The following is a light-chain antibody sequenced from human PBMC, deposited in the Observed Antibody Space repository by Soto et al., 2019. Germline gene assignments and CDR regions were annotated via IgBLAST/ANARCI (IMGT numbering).Light chain of an antibody. CDR2: DAS. Sequence: DIQMTQSPSSLSASVGDRVTVTCQASQDITNYLSWYQQKPGKAPKLLISDASNLEIGVPSRFSGRGSGTDFSLTINNLQPEDFVTYFCQQYDDLPLTFGGGTKVEVK. J-gene: IGKJ4*01. CDR1: QDITNY. V-gene: IGKV1-33*01. CDR3: QQYDDLPLT.